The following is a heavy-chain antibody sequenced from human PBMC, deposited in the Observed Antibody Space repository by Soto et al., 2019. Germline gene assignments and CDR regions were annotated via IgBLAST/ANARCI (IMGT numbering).Heavy chain of an antibody. CDR3: ARCAVGATFDY. J-gene: IGHJ4*02. D-gene: IGHD1-26*01. CDR1: GFTFSSYS. Sequence: EVQLVESGGGLVQPGGSLRLSCAASGFTFSSYSMNWVRQAPGKGLEWVSYISSSSSTIYYADSVKGRFTISRDNAKNSLYLQMNSLRAEDAAVYYCARCAVGATFDYWGQGTLVTVSS. CDR2: ISSSSSTI. V-gene: IGHV3-48*01.